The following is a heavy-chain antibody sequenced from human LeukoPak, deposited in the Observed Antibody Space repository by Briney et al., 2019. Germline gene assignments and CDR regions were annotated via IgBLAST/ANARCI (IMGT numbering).Heavy chain of an antibody. J-gene: IGHJ4*02. CDR1: GFTFSSYA. CDR2: INTGGVHT. D-gene: IGHD1-1*01. V-gene: IGHV3-23*01. CDR3: AKSQYTGNYHFDN. Sequence: PGGSLRLSCAASGFTFSSYAMSWVRQVPGKGLERVSGINTGGVHTYYADSVKGRFSISRDDSKSTLFLQMSDLRAEDTAIYYCAKSQYTGNYHFDNWGQGTLVTVSS.